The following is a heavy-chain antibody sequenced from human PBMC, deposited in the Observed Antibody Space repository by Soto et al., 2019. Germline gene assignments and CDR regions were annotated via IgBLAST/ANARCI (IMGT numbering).Heavy chain of an antibody. D-gene: IGHD2-21*02. V-gene: IGHV3-30-3*01. CDR2: ISDDGSNK. J-gene: IGHJ5*02. CDR1: GFTFSSYA. CDR3: ASLERVVTAHRVFEP. Sequence: PGGSLRLSCAASGFTFSSYAMHWVRQAPGKGLEWVAVISDDGSNKYYADSVKGRFTISRDNSKNTRYLQMNSLRAEDTAVYYCASLERVVTAHRVFEPWGQGTLVTV.